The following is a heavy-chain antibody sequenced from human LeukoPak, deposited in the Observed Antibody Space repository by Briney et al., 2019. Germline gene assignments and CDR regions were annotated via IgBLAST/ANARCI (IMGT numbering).Heavy chain of an antibody. CDR3: EKDTSPYYDFWSGVTTPTGMDV. Sequence: PGGSLRLSCAASGFTFSSYDMHWVRQAPGKGLEWVTFIRYDESNKYYADSVKGRFTISRDNSKNTMSLQMNSLRAEDTAVYYCEKDTSPYYDFWSGVTTPTGMDVWGKGTTVTVSS. J-gene: IGHJ6*03. D-gene: IGHD3-3*01. CDR2: IRYDESNK. V-gene: IGHV3-30*02. CDR1: GFTFSSYD.